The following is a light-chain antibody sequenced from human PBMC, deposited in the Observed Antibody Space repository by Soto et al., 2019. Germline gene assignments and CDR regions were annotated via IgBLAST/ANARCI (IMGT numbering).Light chain of an antibody. J-gene: IGKJ4*01. V-gene: IGKV3-15*01. CDR3: QQYDNWPLT. Sequence: EIVMTQSPATLSVSPGERATLSCRASQSVYSTLAWYQQKPGQAPRLLIYGTSTRATSIPARFSGSGSGTEFTLTISSLQSEDFAVHYCQQYDNWPLTFGGGTKVEIK. CDR1: QSVYST. CDR2: GTS.